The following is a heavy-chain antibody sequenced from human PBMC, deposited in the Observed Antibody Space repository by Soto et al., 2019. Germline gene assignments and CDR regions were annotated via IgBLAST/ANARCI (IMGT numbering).Heavy chain of an antibody. CDR2: IHYSGTT. Sequence: PSETLSLTCTVSGGSMSNYFWTWIRQPPGKGLEWIGYIHYSGTTSFFPSYNPPLRSRVTISEDTSKNQFSLKLLSVTTADTAVYFCAAGEASSRNLAPYYLDFWGQGTLVTVSS. D-gene: IGHD6-13*01. CDR3: AAGEASSRNLAPYYLDF. J-gene: IGHJ4*02. V-gene: IGHV4-59*01. CDR1: GGSMSNYF.